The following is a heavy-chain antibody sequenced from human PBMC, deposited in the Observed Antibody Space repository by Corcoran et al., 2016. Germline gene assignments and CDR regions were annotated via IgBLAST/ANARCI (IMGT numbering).Heavy chain of an antibody. CDR1: GGSFSGYY. Sequence: QVQLQQWGAGLLKPSETLSLTCAVYGGSFSGYYWSWIRQPPGKGLEWIGEINHSGSTNYNPSLKSRVTISVDTSKNQFSLKLSSVTAADTAVYYCARGDYVWGSYPNYYYGMDVWGQGTTVTVSS. CDR2: INHSGST. CDR3: ARGDYVWGSYPNYYYGMDV. V-gene: IGHV4-34*01. D-gene: IGHD3-16*02. J-gene: IGHJ6*02.